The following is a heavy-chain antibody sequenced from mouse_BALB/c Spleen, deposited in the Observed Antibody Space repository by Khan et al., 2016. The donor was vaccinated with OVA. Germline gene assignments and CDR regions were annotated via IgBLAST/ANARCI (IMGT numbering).Heavy chain of an antibody. D-gene: IGHD2-3*01. CDR2: IDPANGNT. CDR1: GFNIKDTY. Sequence: VQLKQSGAELVKPGASVKLSSTASGFNIKDTYMHWVKQRPEQGLEWIGRIDPANGNTQYDPKFQGKATITADTSSNTAYLQLSSLTSEDTAVYYCALRGDIYDTYYGYAMDYWGQGTSVTVAS. CDR3: ALRGDIYDTYYGYAMDY. V-gene: IGHV14-3*02. J-gene: IGHJ4*01.